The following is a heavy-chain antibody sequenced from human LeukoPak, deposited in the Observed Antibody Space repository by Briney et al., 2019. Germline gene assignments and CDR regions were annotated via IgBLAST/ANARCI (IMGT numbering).Heavy chain of an antibody. D-gene: IGHD2-2*01. Sequence: ASVKVSCKASGGTFSSYAISWVRQAPGQGLEWMGGIIPIFGTANYAQKFQGRVTITADESTSTAYMELSSLRSEDTAVYYCARGGDCSSTSCYAKSSWFDPWGRGTLVTVSS. J-gene: IGHJ5*02. CDR2: IIPIFGTA. CDR1: GGTFSSYA. V-gene: IGHV1-69*13. CDR3: ARGGDCSSTSCYAKSSWFDP.